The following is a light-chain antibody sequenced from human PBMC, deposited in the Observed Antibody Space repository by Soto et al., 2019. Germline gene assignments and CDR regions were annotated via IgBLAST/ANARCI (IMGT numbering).Light chain of an antibody. CDR1: HTINNNY. J-gene: IGKJ1*01. V-gene: IGKV3-20*01. CDR3: QQYDSSCT. Sequence: VLPPSPGTLSLSPEIRATLSYTANHTINNNYLAWYQQKPGQAPRLLIYGASTRATGIPDRFSGSGSGTDFTLTISRLEPEDFAVYYCQQYDSSCTFGQGTKVDIK. CDR2: GAS.